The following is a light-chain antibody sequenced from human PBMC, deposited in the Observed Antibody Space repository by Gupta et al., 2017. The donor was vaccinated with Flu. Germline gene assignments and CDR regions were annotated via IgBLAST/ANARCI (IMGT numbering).Light chain of an antibody. CDR3: CYKAASNNLLI. CDR2: VVT. V-gene: IGLV2-8*01. CDR1: SSDIGDYNY. Sequence: QSALTQPPSASGSPGQSVAISCTGTSSDIGDYNYFSWYQQHPGKAPKLIIYVVTKRPSGVPDRFSGSTAGNTASSTAPGLQAEEEADDYCCYKAASNNLLIFGGGTKLTVL. J-gene: IGLJ2*01.